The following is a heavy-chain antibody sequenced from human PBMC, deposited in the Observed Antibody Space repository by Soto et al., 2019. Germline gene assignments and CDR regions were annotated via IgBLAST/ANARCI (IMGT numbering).Heavy chain of an antibody. J-gene: IGHJ5*02. CDR2: IIPIFGTA. CDR1: GGTFSSYA. D-gene: IGHD3-22*01. CDR3: ARDRGPSSGYYPYWFDP. Sequence: QVQLVQSGAEVKKPGSSVKVSCKASGGTFSSYAITWVRQAPGQGLEWMGGIIPIFGTANYAQKFQARVTITADDSPSTAYMGLSSLRSEDTAVYYCARDRGPSSGYYPYWFDPWGQGTLVTVSS. V-gene: IGHV1-69*12.